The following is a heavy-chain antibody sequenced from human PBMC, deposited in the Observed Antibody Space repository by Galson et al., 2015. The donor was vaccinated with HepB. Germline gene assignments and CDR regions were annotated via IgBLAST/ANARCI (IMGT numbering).Heavy chain of an antibody. CDR1: GFTFSSYG. V-gene: IGHV3-33*01. Sequence: SLRLSCAASGFTFSSYGMHWVRQAPGKGLEWVAVIWYDGSNKYYADSVKGRFTISGDNSKNTLYLQMNSLRAEDTAVYYCARGLYSSSWYGGGFDYWGQGTLVTVSS. CDR3: ARGLYSSSWYGGGFDY. D-gene: IGHD6-13*01. J-gene: IGHJ4*02. CDR2: IWYDGSNK.